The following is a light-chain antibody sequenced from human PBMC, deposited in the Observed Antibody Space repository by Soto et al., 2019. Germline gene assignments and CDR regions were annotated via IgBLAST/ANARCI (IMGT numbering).Light chain of an antibody. Sequence: EIQMTQSPSSVSASVGDRVTITCRANPGISSWLAWYQQKPGKATKLLIYDASSLQSGVPSRFRGSGSGTDLTVTISRLQAEDFATYYCRQGNSFPLTCGGGTKVEIK. CDR3: RQGNSFPLT. V-gene: IGKV1-12*01. CDR2: DAS. J-gene: IGKJ4*01. CDR1: PGISSW.